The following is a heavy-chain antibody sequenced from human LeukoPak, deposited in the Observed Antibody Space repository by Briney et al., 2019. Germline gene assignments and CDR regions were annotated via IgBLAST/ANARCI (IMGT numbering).Heavy chain of an antibody. CDR2: IDWDDDK. V-gene: IGHV2-70*11. J-gene: IGHJ6*04. Sequence: SGPALVKPTQTLTLTCTFSGFSLSTSGMCVSWIRQPPGKALEWLARIDWDDDKYYSTSLKTRLTISKDTSKNQVVLTMTNMDPVDTATYYCARSIAVAGGLGTPEMDVWGKGTTVTISS. CDR3: ARSIAVAGGLGTPEMDV. CDR1: GFSLSTSGMC. D-gene: IGHD6-19*01.